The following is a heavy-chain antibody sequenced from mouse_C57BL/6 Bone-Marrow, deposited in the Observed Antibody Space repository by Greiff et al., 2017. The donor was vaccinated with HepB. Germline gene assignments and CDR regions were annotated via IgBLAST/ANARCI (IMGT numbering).Heavy chain of an antibody. J-gene: IGHJ3*01. V-gene: IGHV14-2*01. CDR2: IDPEDGET. CDR3: ARSVYYGSSYAWFAY. CDR1: GFNIKDYY. Sequence: VQLQQSGAELVKPGASVKLSCTASGFNIKDYYMHWVKQRTEQGLEWIGRIDPEDGETKYAPKFQGKATITADTSSNTAYLQLSSLTSEDTAVYYCARSVYYGSSYAWFAYWGQGTLVTVSA. D-gene: IGHD1-1*01.